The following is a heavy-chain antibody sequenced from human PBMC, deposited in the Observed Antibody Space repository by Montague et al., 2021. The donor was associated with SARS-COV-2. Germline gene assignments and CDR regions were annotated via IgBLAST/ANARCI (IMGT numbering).Heavy chain of an antibody. CDR1: GGSISSSSYY. Sequence: SETLSLICTVSGGSISSSSYYWAWIRQPPGKGLEWIGSIYYRGSTYYNPSLKSRVFISVDTSKNQLSLTLTSVTAADTAVYYCATQEDPSGWIPGPFDFWGQGTLLSVSS. V-gene: IGHV4-39*01. CDR2: IYYRGST. CDR3: ATQEDPSGWIPGPFDF. D-gene: IGHD6-19*01. J-gene: IGHJ4*02.